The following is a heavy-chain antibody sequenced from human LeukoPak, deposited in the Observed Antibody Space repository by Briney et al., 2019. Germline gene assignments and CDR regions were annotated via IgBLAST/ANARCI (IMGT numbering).Heavy chain of an antibody. D-gene: IGHD1-26*01. CDR2: IHHSGST. CDR1: GGSISSGGYY. V-gene: IGHV4-30-2*01. Sequence: PSETLSLTCTVSGGSISSGGYYWSWIRQPPGKGLEWIGYIHHSGSTYYNPSLKSRVTISVDRSKNQFSLKLSSVTAADTAVYYCARSRIPSYRFDPWGQGTLVTVSS. CDR3: ARSRIPSYRFDP. J-gene: IGHJ5*02.